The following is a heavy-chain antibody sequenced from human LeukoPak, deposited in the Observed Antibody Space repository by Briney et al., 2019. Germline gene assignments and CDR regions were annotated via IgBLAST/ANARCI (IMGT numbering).Heavy chain of an antibody. J-gene: IGHJ4*02. CDR1: GFTFSSYA. D-gene: IGHD6-13*01. CDR2: ISGSDGST. V-gene: IGHV3-23*01. Sequence: GGSMRLSCAASGFTFSSYAMSWVRQAPGKGLEWDSVISGSDGSTSYADSVKGRFTISRDNSKNTLYLQMTGLRAEDTAVYYCAKSSSSSWPSFDYWGQGTLVTVSS. CDR3: AKSSSSSWPSFDY.